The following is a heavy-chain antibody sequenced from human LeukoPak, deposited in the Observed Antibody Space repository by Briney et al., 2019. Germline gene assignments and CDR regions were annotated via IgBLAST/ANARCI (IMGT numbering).Heavy chain of an antibody. CDR3: ARERSTSGTDSDCYFDL. J-gene: IGHJ2*01. CDR1: GGFISSYNW. CDR2: IYHGGST. V-gene: IGHV4-4*02. Sequence: SGTLSLTCAVSGGFISSYNWWSWVRQPPGKGLEWIGEIYHGGSTNYNPSLKSRVTISVDKSKNQFSLRLSSVTAADTAVYYCARERSTSGTDSDCYFDLWGRGTLVTVSS. D-gene: IGHD1-1*01.